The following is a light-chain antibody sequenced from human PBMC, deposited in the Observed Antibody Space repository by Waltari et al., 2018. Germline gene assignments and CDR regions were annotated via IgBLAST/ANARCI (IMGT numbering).Light chain of an antibody. Sequence: QSALTQPASVSGSPGQSITIPCTGHSSDVGGYTSVSWYQQHPGEAPKLLMYDVSNRPSGVSNRFAGSKSGNTASLTISGLQAEDEADYYCSSYISSSTLELFGGGTSLTVL. V-gene: IGLV2-14*03. CDR3: SSYISSSTLEL. J-gene: IGLJ2*01. CDR1: SSDVGGYTS. CDR2: DVS.